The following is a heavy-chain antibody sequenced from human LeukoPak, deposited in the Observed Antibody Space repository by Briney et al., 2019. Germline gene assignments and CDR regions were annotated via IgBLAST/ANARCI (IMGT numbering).Heavy chain of an antibody. V-gene: IGHV3-48*01. CDR3: ARRLPEFDY. CDR2: ISSSSSTM. Sequence: PGGSLRLSCAASGFTFNSYSMNWVRQPPGKGLEWVSYISSSSSTMYYADSMKGRFTISRDNANNSLYLQMNSLRAEDTAIYYCARRLPEFDYWGQGTLVTVSS. CDR1: GFTFNSYS. D-gene: IGHD1-14*01. J-gene: IGHJ4*02.